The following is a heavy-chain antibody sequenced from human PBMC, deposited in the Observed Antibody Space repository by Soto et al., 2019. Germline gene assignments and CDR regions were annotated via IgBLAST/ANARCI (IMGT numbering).Heavy chain of an antibody. J-gene: IGHJ6*02. CDR3: ASWAARRYYYCMDV. V-gene: IGHV6-1*01. CDR1: RDSVSCNSAA. CDR2: TSYRSKWYN. D-gene: IGHD2-15*01. Sequence: SQTLSLTYAISRDSVSCNSAAWNWIRQSPSRGLEWLGRTSYRSKWYNDYAVSVKSRITSNQDTSKTQFSLQLNSVTPEDTAVYYCASWAARRYYYCMDVWGQGTTVTVSS.